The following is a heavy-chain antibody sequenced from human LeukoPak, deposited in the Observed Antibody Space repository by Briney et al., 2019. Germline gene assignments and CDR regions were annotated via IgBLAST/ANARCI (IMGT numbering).Heavy chain of an antibody. V-gene: IGHV1-2*02. J-gene: IGHJ6*02. CDR2: INPNSGGT. Sequence: SVQVSCKASGYTFTGYYMHWVRQAPGQGLEWMGWINPNSGGTNYAQKFQGRVTMTRDTSISTAYMELSRLRSDDTAVYYCARELLWFGEFLNGMDVWGQGTTVTVSS. D-gene: IGHD3-10*01. CDR3: ARELLWFGEFLNGMDV. CDR1: GYTFTGYY.